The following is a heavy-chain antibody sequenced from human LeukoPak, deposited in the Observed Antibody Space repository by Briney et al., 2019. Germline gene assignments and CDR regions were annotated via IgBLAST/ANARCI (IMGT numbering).Heavy chain of an antibody. D-gene: IGHD3-10*01. Sequence: GGSLRLFCAASGLTFTNVWMSWVRQAPGKGLEWVGRIKSKTDGGTTDYAAPVKGRFTISRDDSKNTLYLQMNSLETEDTAVYYCTASLWFGERIFDYWGQGTLVTVSS. CDR1: GLTFTNVW. J-gene: IGHJ4*02. V-gene: IGHV3-15*01. CDR3: TASLWFGERIFDY. CDR2: IKSKTDGGTT.